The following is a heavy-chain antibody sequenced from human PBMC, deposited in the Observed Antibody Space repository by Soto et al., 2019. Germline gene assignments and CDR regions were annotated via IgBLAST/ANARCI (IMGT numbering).Heavy chain of an antibody. D-gene: IGHD6-6*01. CDR2: ISYDGSNK. CDR3: AKDRWARSDRSYFDY. Sequence: GGSLRLSCAASGFTFSSYGMHWVRQAPGKGLEWVAVISYDGSNKYYADSAKGRFTISRDNSKNTLYLQMNSLRAEDTAVYYCAKDRWARSDRSYFDYWGQGTQVTVSS. CDR1: GFTFSSYG. V-gene: IGHV3-30*18. J-gene: IGHJ4*02.